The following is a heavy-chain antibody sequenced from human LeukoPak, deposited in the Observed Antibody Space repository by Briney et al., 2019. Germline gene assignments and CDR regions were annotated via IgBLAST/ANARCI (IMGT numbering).Heavy chain of an antibody. CDR1: GFTFSSYA. CDR2: ISGSGGTT. D-gene: IGHD4-17*01. V-gene: IGHV3-23*01. Sequence: GGSLRLSCAASGFTFSSYAMHWVRQAPGKGLEWVSAISGSGGTTYYANSVKGRFTFSRDNSKNTLYLQMNSLRAEDTAIYYCARMIRDYGDSNWFDPWGQGTLVTVSS. CDR3: ARMIRDYGDSNWFDP. J-gene: IGHJ5*02.